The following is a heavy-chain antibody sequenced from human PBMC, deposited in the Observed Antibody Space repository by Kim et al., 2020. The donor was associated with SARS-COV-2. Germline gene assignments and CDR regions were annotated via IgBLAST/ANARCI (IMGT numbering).Heavy chain of an antibody. D-gene: IGHD2-15*01. V-gene: IGHV3-73*01. CDR1: GFPFSVSS. CDR3: VCRSTVYPPFFEY. CDR2: ILTKANNYAT. Sequence: GGSLRLSCAASGFPFSVSSIHWVRQGSGKGLEWVGRILTKANNYATAYTVSVKGRFTFSRDDSKNTAYLEMNSLKTEDTAVYYCVCRSTVYPPFFEYWG. J-gene: IGHJ4*01.